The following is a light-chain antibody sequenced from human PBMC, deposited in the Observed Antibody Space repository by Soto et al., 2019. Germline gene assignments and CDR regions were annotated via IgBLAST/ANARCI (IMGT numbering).Light chain of an antibody. CDR1: QTISSW. CDR3: QHHTSYSEA. V-gene: IGKV1-5*03. Sequence: ACTLRASAVEKIAVTCXASQTISSWLAWYQQKPGKAPKLLIYKASTLKSGVPSRFSGSGSGTEFTLTISSLLPDDFATYYCQHHTSYSEAFGQGTTVVIK. J-gene: IGKJ1*01. CDR2: KAS.